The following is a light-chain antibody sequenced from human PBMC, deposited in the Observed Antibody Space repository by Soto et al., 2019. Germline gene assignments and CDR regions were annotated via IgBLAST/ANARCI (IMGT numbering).Light chain of an antibody. CDR1: ISDVGGYNY. J-gene: IGLJ3*02. CDR2: EVS. V-gene: IGLV2-14*01. Sequence: QSALTQPASVSGSPGQSITISCTGTISDVGGYNYVSWYQQHPGKAPKLMIYEVSNRPSGVSNRFSGSKSGNTASLTISGLQAEDEADYYCSSYTSSSTQVFGGGTQLTVL. CDR3: SSYTSSSTQV.